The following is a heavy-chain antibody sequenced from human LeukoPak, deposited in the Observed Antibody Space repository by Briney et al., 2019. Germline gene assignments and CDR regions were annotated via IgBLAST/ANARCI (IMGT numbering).Heavy chain of an antibody. CDR1: GFTFSSYS. V-gene: IGHV3-21*01. Sequence: GGSLRLSCAASGFTFSSYSMNWVRQAPGKGLEWVSSISSSSSYIYYADSVKARFTISRDNAKNSLYLQMNSLRAEDTAVYYCARDLDSSGSLDYWGQGTLVTVSS. J-gene: IGHJ4*02. CDR3: ARDLDSSGSLDY. D-gene: IGHD1-26*01. CDR2: ISSSSSYI.